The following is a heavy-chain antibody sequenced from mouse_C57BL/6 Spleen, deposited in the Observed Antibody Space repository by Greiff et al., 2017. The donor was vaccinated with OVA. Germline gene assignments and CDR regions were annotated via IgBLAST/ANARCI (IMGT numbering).Heavy chain of an antibody. CDR2: INPNYGTT. V-gene: IGHV1-39*01. J-gene: IGHJ1*03. Sequence: VQLQQSGPELVKPGASVKISCKASGYSFTDYNMNWVKQSNGKSLEWIGVINPNYGTTSYNQKFKDKATLTADKSSSTAYMQLSSLTYEDSAVYYCARWGTPVWYFDVWGTGTTVTVSS. D-gene: IGHD2-14*01. CDR3: ARWGTPVWYFDV. CDR1: GYSFTDYN.